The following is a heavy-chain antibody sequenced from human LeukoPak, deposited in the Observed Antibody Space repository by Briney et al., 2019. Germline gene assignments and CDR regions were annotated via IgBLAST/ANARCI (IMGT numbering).Heavy chain of an antibody. CDR2: IYYSGST. J-gene: IGHJ5*02. Sequence: PSETLSLTCTGSGGSISSYYWSWIRQPPGKGLEWIGYIYYSGSTNYNPSLKSRVIISVDTSKNQFSLKLSSVTAADTAVYYCARRVGHYGSGSYYSPYNWFDPWGQGTLVTVSS. CDR3: ARRVGHYGSGSYYSPYNWFDP. V-gene: IGHV4-59*08. CDR1: GGSISSYY. D-gene: IGHD3-10*01.